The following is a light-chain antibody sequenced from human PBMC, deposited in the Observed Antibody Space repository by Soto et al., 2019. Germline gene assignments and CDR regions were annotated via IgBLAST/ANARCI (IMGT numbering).Light chain of an antibody. V-gene: IGKV1-39*01. J-gene: IGKJ1*01. Sequence: DIQMTQSPANLSASXGYIVSITCRASQSISTYLHWYQQKPGTAPKLLIYATSNLQSGVPSRFSGNGSGTDFTLTINSLQPEESASYYCQQYYSPPWTVGQGTMVDIK. CDR1: QSISTY. CDR2: ATS. CDR3: QQYYSPPWT.